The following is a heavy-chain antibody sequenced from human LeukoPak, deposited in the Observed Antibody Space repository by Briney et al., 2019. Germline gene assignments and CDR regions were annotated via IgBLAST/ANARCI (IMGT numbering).Heavy chain of an antibody. J-gene: IGHJ6*03. D-gene: IGHD6-19*01. CDR3: ARARSSGWYYYYYMDV. V-gene: IGHV1-2*02. CDR1: GYTFTGYY. Sequence: ASVKVSCKASGYTFTGYYMHWVRQAPGQGLEWMGWINPNSGGTNYAQKFQGRVTMTRDTSISTAYMELSRLRSDDTAVYYCARARSSGWYYYYYMDVWGKGPRSPSP. CDR2: INPNSGGT.